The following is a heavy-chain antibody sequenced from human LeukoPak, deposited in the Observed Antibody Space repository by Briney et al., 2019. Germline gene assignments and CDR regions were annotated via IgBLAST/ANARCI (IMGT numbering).Heavy chain of an antibody. D-gene: IGHD3-9*01. CDR2: IYYSGST. V-gene: IGHV4-39*01. CDR3: ASRSSVRYFDWFFNWFDP. CDR1: GGSISSSSYY. J-gene: IGHJ5*02. Sequence: PSETLSLTCTVSGGSISSSSYYWGWIRQPPGKGLEWIGSIYYSGSTYYNPSLKSRVTISVDTSKNQFPLKLSSVTAADTAVYYCASRSSVRYFDWFFNWFDPWGQGTLVTVSS.